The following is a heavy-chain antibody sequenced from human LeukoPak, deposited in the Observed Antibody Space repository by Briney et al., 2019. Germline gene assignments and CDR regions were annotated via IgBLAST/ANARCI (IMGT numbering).Heavy chain of an antibody. CDR2: ISSDGNSI. Sequence: PGGSLRLSCAASAFTFSFYEMSWVRQAPEMGLEWVAYISSDGNSIHYADSVKGRFTISRDNSKNTLYLQMNSLRAEDTAVYYCARDFGWGIAARRRAFDIWGQGTMVTVSS. CDR3: ARDFGWGIAARRRAFDI. J-gene: IGHJ3*02. V-gene: IGHV3-48*03. D-gene: IGHD6-6*01. CDR1: AFTFSFYE.